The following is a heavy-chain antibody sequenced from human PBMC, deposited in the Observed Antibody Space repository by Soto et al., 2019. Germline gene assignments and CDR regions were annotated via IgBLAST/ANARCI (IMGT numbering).Heavy chain of an antibody. CDR3: AKDRGNSCCGSIFEV. CDR1: GFTFSSYA. D-gene: IGHD3-3*01. J-gene: IGHJ4*02. CDR2: ISGSSSHI. Sequence: GGSLRLSCAASGFTFSSYAMTWVRQAPGRGLEWVSVISGSSSHIDYADSLKGRFTISRDNSKNTVYLQIDSLRAEDTAIYYCAKDRGNSCCGSIFEVWGQGSLVTVSS. V-gene: IGHV3-23*01.